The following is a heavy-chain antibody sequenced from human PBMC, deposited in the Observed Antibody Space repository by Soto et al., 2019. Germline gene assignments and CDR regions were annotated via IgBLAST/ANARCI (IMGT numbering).Heavy chain of an antibody. CDR1: CGSFDGYY. V-gene: IGHV4-34*01. D-gene: IGHD3-3*01. Sequence: SETLSLTCALYCGSFDGYYWSWIRQSPGKGLEWIGEIHHSGSTKYNPSLKSRVSLSVDTSTKQFSLKMTSMTAADRGVYYCARGVDSWSGYLFWGQGTPVTAPQ. J-gene: IGHJ4*02. CDR2: IHHSGST. CDR3: ARGVDSWSGYLF.